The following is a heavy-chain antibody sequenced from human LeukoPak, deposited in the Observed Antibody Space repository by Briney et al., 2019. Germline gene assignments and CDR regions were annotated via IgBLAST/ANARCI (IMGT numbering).Heavy chain of an antibody. CDR2: IYPGDSDT. CDR1: GYSFTSYW. J-gene: IGHJ5*02. CDR3: ARHHSLARFDP. V-gene: IGHV5-51*01. Sequence: GEPLKISCKGSGYSFTSYWIGWVRQMPGKGLGWMGIIYPGDSDTRYSPSFQGQVTISADKSIGTAYLQWSSLKASDTAMYYCARHHSLARFDPWGQGTLVTVSS.